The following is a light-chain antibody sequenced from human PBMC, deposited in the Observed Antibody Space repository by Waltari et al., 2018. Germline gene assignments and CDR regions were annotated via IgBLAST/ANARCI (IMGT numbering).Light chain of an antibody. V-gene: IGLV4-69*01. CDR2: INSDGSH. CDR1: SGHSSNV. Sequence: QLVLTQSPSASASLGASIKLTCTLSSGHSSNVIAWLQQQPEKGPRCLMKINSDGSHSRGNEMPVRFSGSRSGAERYLTIASVQSEDEADYYCQTGGHGTWVFGGGTKLTV. CDR3: QTGGHGTWV. J-gene: IGLJ3*02.